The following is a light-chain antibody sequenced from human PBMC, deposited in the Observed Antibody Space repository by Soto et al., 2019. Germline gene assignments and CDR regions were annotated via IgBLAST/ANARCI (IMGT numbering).Light chain of an antibody. CDR1: SSDFGGDDF. Sequence: QSVLTQPRSVLGSPGQSVTLSCTGTSSDFGGDDFVSWYQHHPATAPKLMIYDVNKRPSGVPDRFSASKSGHTASLTLSGLQAEAEADNYCCSYAGRYTLYVYGTGTKV. CDR3: CSYAGRYTLYV. J-gene: IGLJ1*01. CDR2: DVN. V-gene: IGLV2-11*01.